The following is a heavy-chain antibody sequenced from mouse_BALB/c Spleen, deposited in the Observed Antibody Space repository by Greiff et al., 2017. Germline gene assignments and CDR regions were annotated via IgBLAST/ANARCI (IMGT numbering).Heavy chain of an antibody. D-gene: IGHD1-1*01. V-gene: IGHV1S135*01. Sequence: LVESGPELVKPGASVKVSCKASGYSFTDYNMYWVKQSHGKSLEWIGYIVPYNGGTSYNQKFKGKVTLTVDKSSSTAFMHLNSLTSEDSAVYYCARETYGSPAWFAYWGQGTLVTVSA. CDR2: IVPYNGGT. CDR1: GYSFTDYN. CDR3: ARETYGSPAWFAY. J-gene: IGHJ3*01.